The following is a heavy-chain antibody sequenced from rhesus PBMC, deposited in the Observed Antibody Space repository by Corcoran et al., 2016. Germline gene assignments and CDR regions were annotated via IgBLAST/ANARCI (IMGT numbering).Heavy chain of an antibody. V-gene: IGHV4-65*01. Sequence: QVQLQESGPGLVKPSETLSLTCAVSGGSNSRSNWWSRIRQPPGKGMEWIGYISGSSSSTYYNPSLTSRVTISTDTSKNQFSLKLSSVTAADTAVYYCARDPWGYSYSLFDYWGQGVLVTVSS. D-gene: IGHD5-12*01. CDR2: ISGSSSST. CDR3: ARDPWGYSYSLFDY. CDR1: GGSNSRSNW. J-gene: IGHJ4*01.